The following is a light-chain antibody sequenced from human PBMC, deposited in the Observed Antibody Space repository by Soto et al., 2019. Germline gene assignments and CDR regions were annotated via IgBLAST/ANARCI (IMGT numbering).Light chain of an antibody. Sequence: EIVLTQSPGTLSLSPGERATLSCRASQSVSSSYLAWYQQKPGQAPRLLIYGASSRATGIPDRFSGSGSGTDCTLTISRLEPEDFALYYCQQYGSSPGTFGKGTKVEIK. CDR3: QQYGSSPGT. CDR2: GAS. J-gene: IGKJ1*01. CDR1: QSVSSSY. V-gene: IGKV3-20*01.